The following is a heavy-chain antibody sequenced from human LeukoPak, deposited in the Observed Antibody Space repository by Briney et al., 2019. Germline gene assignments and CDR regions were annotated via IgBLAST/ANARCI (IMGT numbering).Heavy chain of an antibody. V-gene: IGHV3-7*03. D-gene: IGHD6-6*01. CDR2: INSDGSEG. CDR3: ARSSYSSSSSV. CDR1: GFTFSGFC. Sequence: GGSLRLSCAVCGFTFSGFCMSWSRQAPGKGLEWVASINSDGSEGYYADVVKGRFTISRDNAKNSLYLQINSLRAEDTAVYYCARSSYSSSSSVWGQGTMVTVSS. J-gene: IGHJ3*01.